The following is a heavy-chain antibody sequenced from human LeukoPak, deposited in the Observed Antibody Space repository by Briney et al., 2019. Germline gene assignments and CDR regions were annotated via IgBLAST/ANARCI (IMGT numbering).Heavy chain of an antibody. D-gene: IGHD3-22*01. Sequence: PGGSLRLSCAASGFNFSSYSMNWVRQAPGKGLEWVSAISGSGGSTYYADSVKGRFTISRDNSKNTLYLQMNSLRAEDTAVYYCAKTVYYYDSSGTFDYWGQGTLVTVSS. CDR1: GFNFSSYS. J-gene: IGHJ4*02. CDR2: ISGSGGST. V-gene: IGHV3-23*01. CDR3: AKTVYYYDSSGTFDY.